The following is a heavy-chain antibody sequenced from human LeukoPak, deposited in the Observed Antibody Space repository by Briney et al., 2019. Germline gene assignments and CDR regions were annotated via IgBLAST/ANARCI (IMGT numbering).Heavy chain of an antibody. CDR1: GFTFSSYG. J-gene: IGHJ4*02. CDR2: IWYGGSNK. V-gene: IGHV3-30*18. Sequence: GRSLRLSCAASGFTFSSYGMHWVRQAPGKGLEWVAVIWYGGSNKYYADSVKGRFTISRDNSKNTLYLQMNSLRAEDTAVYYCAKDLGGDSSGFDYWGQGTLVTVSS. CDR3: AKDLGGDSSGFDY. D-gene: IGHD3-22*01.